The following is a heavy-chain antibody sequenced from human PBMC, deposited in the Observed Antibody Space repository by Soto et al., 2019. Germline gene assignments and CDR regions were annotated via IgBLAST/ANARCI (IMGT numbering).Heavy chain of an antibody. D-gene: IGHD6-6*01. CDR3: ARSYSSSGTLDY. J-gene: IGHJ4*02. Sequence: EVQLVESGGGLVKPGGSLRLSCAASGFTFSSYSMNWVRQAPGKGLEWVSPISSSSSYIYYADSVKGRFTISRDNAKNSLYLQMNSLRAEDTAVYYCARSYSSSGTLDYWGQGTLVTVSS. CDR1: GFTFSSYS. V-gene: IGHV3-21*01. CDR2: ISSSSSYI.